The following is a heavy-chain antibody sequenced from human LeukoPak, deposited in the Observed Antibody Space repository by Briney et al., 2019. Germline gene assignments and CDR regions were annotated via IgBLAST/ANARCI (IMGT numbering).Heavy chain of an antibody. Sequence: AAVKVSCKASGYTFTDYYIYWVRQASGQGLEWMGWINPNNGDTNYAQKFQGRVTVTRDTSIGTAYMELSRLRSDDTAVYYCARRTGAAGDLDYWGQGTLVIVSS. CDR2: INPNNGDT. CDR1: GYTFTDYY. J-gene: IGHJ4*02. CDR3: ARRTGAAGDLDY. V-gene: IGHV1-2*02. D-gene: IGHD6-13*01.